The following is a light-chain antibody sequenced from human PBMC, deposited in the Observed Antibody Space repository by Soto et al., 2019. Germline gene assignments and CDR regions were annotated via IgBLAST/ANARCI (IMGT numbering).Light chain of an antibody. CDR2: SAS. CDR3: QQGNSYPLT. J-gene: IGKJ4*01. CDR1: QDISSY. V-gene: IGKV1-9*01. Sequence: EIQLTQSPSFLSASVGDRVTITCRATQDISSYLAWYQQKPGKAPNLLIHSASTLRGGVSSRFGGSGSGTEFTLTISSLQPEDLATYYCQQGNSYPLTFGGGTKVEIK.